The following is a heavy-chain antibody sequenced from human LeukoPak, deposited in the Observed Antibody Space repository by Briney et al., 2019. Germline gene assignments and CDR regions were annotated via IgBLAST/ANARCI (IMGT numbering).Heavy chain of an antibody. D-gene: IGHD6-19*01. CDR2: IIPIFGTA. J-gene: IGHJ6*02. CDR1: GGTFTSYA. V-gene: IGHV1-69*13. CDR3: ARDLFGAEAPYYYYYGMDV. Sequence: SVKVSCKASGGTFTSYAISWVRQAPGQGLEWMGGIIPIFGTANYAQKFQGRVTITADESTSTAYMELSSLRSEDTAVYYCARDLFGAEAPYYYYYGMDVWGQGTTVTVSS.